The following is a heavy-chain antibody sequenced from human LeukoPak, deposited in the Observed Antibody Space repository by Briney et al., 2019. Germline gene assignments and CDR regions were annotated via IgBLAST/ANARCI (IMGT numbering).Heavy chain of an antibody. D-gene: IGHD2-15*01. Sequence: GGSLRLSCAASGFTFNNYAMGWVRQAPGKGLEWVSVIYSGGKTYYADSVKGRFTISRDNSKNTLYLQMNSLRAEDTAVYYCARDRDIPDVWGKGTTVTVSS. J-gene: IGHJ6*04. V-gene: IGHV3-53*01. CDR1: GFTFNNYA. CDR3: ARDRDIPDV. CDR2: IYSGGKT.